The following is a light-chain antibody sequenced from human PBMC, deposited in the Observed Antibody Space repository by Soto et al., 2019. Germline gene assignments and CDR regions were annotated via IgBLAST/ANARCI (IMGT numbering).Light chain of an antibody. CDR2: EVS. CDR1: SSDVGVYNY. J-gene: IGLJ1*01. Sequence: QSFLTQPASVSESPGQSITISCTGTSSDVGVYNYVSWCQQHPGKAPKLMISEVSNRPSGVSNRFSGSKSGNTASLTISGLQADDEADYYCSSYSTSSTWVFGT. CDR3: SSYSTSSTWV. V-gene: IGLV2-14*01.